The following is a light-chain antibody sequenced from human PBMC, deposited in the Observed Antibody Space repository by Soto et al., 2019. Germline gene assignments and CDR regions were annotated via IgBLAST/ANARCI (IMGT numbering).Light chain of an antibody. Sequence: QLVLTQPPSASGSPAQSVTISCTGTSSDVGGYNYVSWYQQHPGKAPKLMIYEVNKRPSGVPDRFSGSKSGNTASLTVSGLQAEDEADYYCSSYAGSNVVFGGGTKLTVL. CDR1: SSDVGGYNY. V-gene: IGLV2-8*01. CDR2: EVN. J-gene: IGLJ2*01. CDR3: SSYAGSNVV.